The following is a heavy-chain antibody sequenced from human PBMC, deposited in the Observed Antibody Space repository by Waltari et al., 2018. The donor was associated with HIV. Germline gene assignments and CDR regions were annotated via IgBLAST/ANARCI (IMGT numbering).Heavy chain of an antibody. CDR1: GYTLTELS. Sequence: QVQLVQSGAEVKKPGASVKVSCKVSGYTLTELSMHWVRQAPGKGLELMGGFDTEDGETIYAQKFQGRVTMTEDTSTDTAYMELSSLRSEDTAVYYCATVIAAAGNDAFDIWGQGTMVTVSS. CDR3: ATVIAAAGNDAFDI. D-gene: IGHD6-13*01. V-gene: IGHV1-24*01. J-gene: IGHJ3*02. CDR2: FDTEDGET.